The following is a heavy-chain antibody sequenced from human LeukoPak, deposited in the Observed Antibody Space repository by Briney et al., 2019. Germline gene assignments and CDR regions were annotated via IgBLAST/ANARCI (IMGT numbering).Heavy chain of an antibody. J-gene: IGHJ5*02. CDR3: ARHGYYDFWSDYLT. Sequence: SETLSLTCTVSDGSLSGHYWSWIRQPPGKGLESIGFVYYSGSTNYNPSLKGRVTISLDTSKNQFSLKLSSVTAADTAVYYCARHGYYDFWSDYLTWGQGTLVTVSS. V-gene: IGHV4-59*08. CDR1: DGSLSGHY. CDR2: VYYSGST. D-gene: IGHD3-3*01.